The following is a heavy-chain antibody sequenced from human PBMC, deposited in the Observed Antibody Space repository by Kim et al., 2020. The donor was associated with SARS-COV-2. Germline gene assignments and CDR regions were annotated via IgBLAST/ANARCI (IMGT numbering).Heavy chain of an antibody. Sequence: GGSLRLSCAASGFTFSSYAMHWVRQAPGKGLEWVAVISYDGSNKYYADSVKGRFTISRDNSKNTLYLQMNSLRAEDTAVYYCAREDFDYWGQGTLVTVSS. J-gene: IGHJ4*02. V-gene: IGHV3-30-3*01. CDR2: ISYDGSNK. CDR3: AREDFDY. CDR1: GFTFSSYA.